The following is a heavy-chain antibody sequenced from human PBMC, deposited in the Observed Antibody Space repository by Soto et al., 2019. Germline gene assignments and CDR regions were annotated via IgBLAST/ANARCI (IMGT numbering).Heavy chain of an antibody. V-gene: IGHV4-39*01. Sequence: SETLSLTCSVSGGSFSSTSYYWGWVRQPPGKGLEWIGSIYYSGRTYYNPSLKSRITISVDTSKNQFSLKLTSVTAADAALYYCARDFFDSSDYTTNWFDPWGQGTLVTVSS. D-gene: IGHD3-22*01. CDR2: IYYSGRT. CDR3: ARDFFDSSDYTTNWFDP. CDR1: GGSFSSTSYY. J-gene: IGHJ5*02.